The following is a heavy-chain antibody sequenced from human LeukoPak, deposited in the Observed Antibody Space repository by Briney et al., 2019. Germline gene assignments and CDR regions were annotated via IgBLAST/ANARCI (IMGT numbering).Heavy chain of an antibody. CDR2: IKQDGSEK. CDR1: GFTFSSYW. D-gene: IGHD3-22*01. V-gene: IGHV3-7*01. CDR3: AREAYYYDSSGYYSGFDP. J-gene: IGHJ5*02. Sequence: GGSLRLSCAASGFTFSSYWMSWVRQAPGKGLEWVANIKQDGSEKYYVDSVKGRSTISRDNAKNSLYLQMNSLRAGDTAVYYCAREAYYYDSSGYYSGFDPWGQGTLVTVSS.